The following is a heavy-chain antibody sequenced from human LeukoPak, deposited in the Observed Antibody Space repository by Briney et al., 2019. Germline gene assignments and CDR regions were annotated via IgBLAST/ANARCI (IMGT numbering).Heavy chain of an antibody. D-gene: IGHD3-22*01. J-gene: IGHJ4*02. CDR2: ISGNGGKI. CDR1: EFTFSNYA. CDR3: AKRDNYDRSGYAPLFDY. Sequence: GGSLRLSCAASEFTFSNYAMAWVLQAPGEGLEGVSGISGNGGKIYYADSVKGRFTISRDNSKNTLYLQMNSLRGEDTAVYFCAKRDNYDRSGYAPLFDYWGQGTLVTVSP. V-gene: IGHV3-23*01.